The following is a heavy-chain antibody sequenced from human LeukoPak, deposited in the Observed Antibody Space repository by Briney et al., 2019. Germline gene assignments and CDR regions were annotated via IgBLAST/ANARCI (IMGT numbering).Heavy chain of an antibody. V-gene: IGHV3-48*01. CDR1: GFTFSSYS. D-gene: IGHD1/OR15-1a*01. Sequence: GGSLRLSCAASGFTFSSYSMNWVRQAPGKGLEWVSYISSSTSTIYYADSVKGRFTFSRDNAKNSLYLQMNSLRAKDTAVYYCARDPTVLRPEEHDYWGQGTLVTVSS. J-gene: IGHJ4*02. CDR3: ARDPTVLRPEEHDY. CDR2: ISSSTSTI.